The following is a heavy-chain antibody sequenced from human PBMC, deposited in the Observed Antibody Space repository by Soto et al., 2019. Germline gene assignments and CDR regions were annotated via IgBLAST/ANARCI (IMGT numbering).Heavy chain of an antibody. D-gene: IGHD4-17*01. CDR1: GGSITNTNW. Sequence: SETLSLTCAVSGGSITNTNWWNWVRQPPGKGLEWIGEIFHSGGTNYNPSLKSRVTMSVDKPKNQFSLNLSSVTAADTAMYYCATRTYYGDRCMDVWVQGTTVTVSS. CDR3: ATRTYYGDRCMDV. CDR2: IFHSGGT. V-gene: IGHV4-4*02. J-gene: IGHJ6*02.